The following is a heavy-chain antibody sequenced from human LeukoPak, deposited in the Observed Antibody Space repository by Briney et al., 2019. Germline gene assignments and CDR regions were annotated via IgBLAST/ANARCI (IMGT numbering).Heavy chain of an antibody. CDR3: AKDDDGYCSGGSCYEGCFDY. CDR2: ISGSGGST. Sequence: GGSLSLSFAASGFPFSSYAMSWVRPAPGKGLEWVSAISGSGGSTYYADSVKGRFTISRDNSKNTLYLQMNSLRAEDTAVYYCAKDDDGYCSGGSCYEGCFDYWGQGTLVTVSS. CDR1: GFPFSSYA. V-gene: IGHV3-23*01. D-gene: IGHD2-15*01. J-gene: IGHJ4*02.